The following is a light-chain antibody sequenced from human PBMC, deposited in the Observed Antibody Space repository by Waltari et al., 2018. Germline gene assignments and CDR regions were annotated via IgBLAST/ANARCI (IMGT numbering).Light chain of an antibody. J-gene: IGKJ5*01. CDR1: QSMGSY. Sequence: DIQMTQSPSSLSASVGDRVTITCRASQSMGSYLNWYQQKPGKAPKLLIYAASSLQSGVPSRFSGSGSVTDFTLTISSLQPEDFATYYCQQSYSTPITFGQGTRLEIK. V-gene: IGKV1-39*01. CDR2: AAS. CDR3: QQSYSTPIT.